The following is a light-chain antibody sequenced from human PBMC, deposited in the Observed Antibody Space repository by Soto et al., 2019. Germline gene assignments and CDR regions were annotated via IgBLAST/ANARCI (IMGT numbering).Light chain of an antibody. CDR2: GAS. CDR1: QSVSSSF. J-gene: IGKJ1*01. CDR3: QQYGTLTWA. V-gene: IGKV3-20*01. Sequence: EIVLTHSPGTLSISAPEIATLSFRASQSVSSSFLAWYQQKPGQAPRLLIYGASSRATGIPDRFSGSGSGTDFTLTITRLEPEDFAVYYCQQYGTLTWAFGEGCKVDIK.